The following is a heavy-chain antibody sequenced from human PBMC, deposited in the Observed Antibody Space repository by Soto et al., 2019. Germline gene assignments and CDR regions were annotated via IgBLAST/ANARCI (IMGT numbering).Heavy chain of an antibody. Sequence: LRLSFAASGFTFRSYGMHWVRQAPGKGLEWVALIWYDGSKKYYADSVKGRFTISRDNSKNTLSLQISSLRAEDTAVYYCARRVNYYDQWGQGTLVTVSS. CDR2: IWYDGSKK. CDR3: ARRVNYYDQ. V-gene: IGHV3-33*01. J-gene: IGHJ4*02. CDR1: GFTFRSYG.